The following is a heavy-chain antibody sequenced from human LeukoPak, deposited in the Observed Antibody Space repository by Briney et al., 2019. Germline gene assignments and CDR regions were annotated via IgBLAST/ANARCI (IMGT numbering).Heavy chain of an antibody. CDR2: ISGSGGST. Sequence: GGSLRLSCAASGFTFSSYAMSWVRQAPGKGLEWVSAISGSGGSTYYADSVKGRFTISRDNSKNTLYLQMNSLRAEDTAVYYCATAATVDTAMPPDYWGQGTLVTVSS. CDR3: ATAATVDTAMPPDY. V-gene: IGHV3-23*01. CDR1: GFTFSSYA. J-gene: IGHJ4*02. D-gene: IGHD5-18*01.